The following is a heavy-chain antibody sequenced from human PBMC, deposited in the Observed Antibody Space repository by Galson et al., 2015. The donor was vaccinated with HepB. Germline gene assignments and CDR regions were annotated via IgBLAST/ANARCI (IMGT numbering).Heavy chain of an antibody. CDR2: IIPILGIA. D-gene: IGHD3-22*01. CDR3: AGSQNYYDSSGWWSPFDI. CDR1: GGTFSSYA. Sequence: SVKVSCKASGGTFSSYAISWVRQAPGQGLEWMGRIIPILGIANYAQKFQGTVTITADKSTSTAYMELSSLRSEDTAVYYCAGSQNYYDSSGWWSPFDIWGQGTMVTVSS. J-gene: IGHJ3*02. V-gene: IGHV1-69*04.